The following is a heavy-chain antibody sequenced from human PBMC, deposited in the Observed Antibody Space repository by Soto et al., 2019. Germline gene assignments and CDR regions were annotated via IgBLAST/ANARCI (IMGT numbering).Heavy chain of an antibody. Sequence: GESLKISCEASGYGFTFYWIAWVRQLPGKGLEWMGIIYPDDSDTRYSPSFQGQVTISADESITTAFLQWSSLQASDTGMYYCARHQGEQSAFDIWGQGTMVTVSS. CDR2: IYPDDSDT. CDR1: GYGFTFYW. V-gene: IGHV5-51*01. J-gene: IGHJ3*02. D-gene: IGHD3-16*01. CDR3: ARHQGEQSAFDI.